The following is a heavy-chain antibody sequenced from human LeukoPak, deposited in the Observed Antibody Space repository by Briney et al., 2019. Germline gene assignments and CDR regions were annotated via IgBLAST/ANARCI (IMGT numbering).Heavy chain of an antibody. CDR3: ARRISTYDSSGYSTGDAFDF. V-gene: IGHV4-59*08. J-gene: IGHJ4*02. CDR1: DGSINAYY. CDR2: IFYNGNT. Sequence: PSETLSLSCNVSDGSINAYYWSWIRQPPGKGLKWIGYIFYNGNTNYSPSLKSRVTFSIGASRNHFSLKMTSVTAADTAVYYCARRISTYDSSGYSTGDAFDFWGQGILVTVSS. D-gene: IGHD3-22*01.